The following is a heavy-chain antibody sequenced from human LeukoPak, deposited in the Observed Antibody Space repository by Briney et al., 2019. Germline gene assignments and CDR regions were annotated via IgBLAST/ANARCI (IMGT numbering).Heavy chain of an antibody. CDR2: IKQDGSDK. J-gene: IGHJ4*02. V-gene: IGHV3-7*01. Sequence: GGSLRLSCEVSGFTFSSYWMNWVRRAPGKGLEWVANIKQDGSDKYYVDSVKGRFTISRDNAKNSLYLQMNSLRAEDTAVYYCAIIPRAAAGPSARSPFHYWGQGTLVTVSS. CDR3: AIIPRAAAGPSARSPFHY. CDR1: GFTFSSYW. D-gene: IGHD6-13*01.